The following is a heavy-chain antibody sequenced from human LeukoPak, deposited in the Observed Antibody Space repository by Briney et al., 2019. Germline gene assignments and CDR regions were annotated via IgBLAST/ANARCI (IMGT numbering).Heavy chain of an antibody. D-gene: IGHD3-10*01. CDR3: ARDRLLWFGESKPLDY. Sequence: SETLSLTCAVSGGSFSGYDWSWIRQPPGKGLEWIGEINHSGSTNYNPSLKSRVTISVDTSKNQFSLKLSSVTAADTAVYYCARDRLLWFGESKPLDYWGQGTLVTVSS. V-gene: IGHV4-34*01. CDR2: INHSGST. J-gene: IGHJ4*02. CDR1: GGSFSGYD.